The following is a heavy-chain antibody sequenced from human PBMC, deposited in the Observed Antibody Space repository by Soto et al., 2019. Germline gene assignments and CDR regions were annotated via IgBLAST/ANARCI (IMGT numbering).Heavy chain of an antibody. D-gene: IGHD2-21*01. V-gene: IGHV3-30*18. CDR2: ISYDGSNK. CDR3: AKDKEIAYGRGYFDL. CDR1: GFTFSSYG. Sequence: QVQLVESGGGVVQPGRSLRLSCAASGFTFSSYGMHWVRQAQGKGLEWVAVISYDGSNKYYADSVKGRFTISRDNSKNTLYLQMNSLRAEDTAVYYCAKDKEIAYGRGYFDLWGRGTLVTVSS. J-gene: IGHJ2*01.